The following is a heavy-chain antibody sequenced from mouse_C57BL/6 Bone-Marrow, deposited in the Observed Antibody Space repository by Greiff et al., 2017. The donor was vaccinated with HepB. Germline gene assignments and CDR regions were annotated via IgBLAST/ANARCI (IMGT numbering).Heavy chain of an antibody. CDR1: GFTFSDYG. V-gene: IGHV5-17*01. D-gene: IGHD2-4*01. Sequence: EVMLVESGGGLVKPGGSLKLSCAASGFTFSDYGMHWVRQAPEKGLEWVAYISSGSSTIYYADTVTGRFTISRDNAKTTLFLQMTSLRSEDTAMYYCARDYDYDGFAYWGQGTLVTVSA. CDR3: ARDYDYDGFAY. J-gene: IGHJ3*01. CDR2: ISSGSSTI.